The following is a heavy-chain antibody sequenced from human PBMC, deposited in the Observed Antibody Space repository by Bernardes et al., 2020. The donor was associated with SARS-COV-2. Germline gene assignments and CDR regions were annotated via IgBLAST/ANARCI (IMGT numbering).Heavy chain of an antibody. J-gene: IGHJ5*02. CDR1: GYPLTQLS. CDR3: ATGPGYCSGGSCGYWFDP. V-gene: IGHV1-24*01. D-gene: IGHD2-15*01. Sequence: SVPLYVKVSGYPLTQLSIHWVRQSTGKGLEWMGGFDPEDGETIYAQKFQGRVTMTEDTSTDTAYMELSSLRSEDTAVYYCATGPGYCSGGSCGYWFDPWGQGTLVTVSS. CDR2: FDPEDGET.